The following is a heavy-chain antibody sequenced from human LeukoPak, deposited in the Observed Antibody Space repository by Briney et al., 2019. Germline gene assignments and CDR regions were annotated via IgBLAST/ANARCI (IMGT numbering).Heavy chain of an antibody. J-gene: IGHJ4*02. V-gene: IGHV3-9*01. CDR2: ISWNSGSI. Sequence: GGSLRLSCAASGFTFDDYAMHWVRQAPGKGLEWVSGISWNSGSIGYADSVKGRFTISRDNAKNSLYLQMNSLRAEDTALYCCARRDGLDYWGQGTLVTVSS. CDR1: GFTFDDYA. CDR3: ARRDGLDY.